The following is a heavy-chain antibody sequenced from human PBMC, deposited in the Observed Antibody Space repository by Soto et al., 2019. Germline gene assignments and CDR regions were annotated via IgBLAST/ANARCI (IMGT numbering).Heavy chain of an antibody. CDR1: AYTFTSYA. Sequence: TSVKVSCKASAYTFTSYAMHWVPQAPGQRLEWMGWINAGNGNTKYSQKFQSRVTITRDTSASTAYLELSSLRSEDTAVYYCAREQYSSSWSSADGVGYWGQGTLVTVSS. D-gene: IGHD6-13*01. V-gene: IGHV1-3*01. CDR2: INAGNGNT. J-gene: IGHJ4*02. CDR3: AREQYSSSWSSADGVGY.